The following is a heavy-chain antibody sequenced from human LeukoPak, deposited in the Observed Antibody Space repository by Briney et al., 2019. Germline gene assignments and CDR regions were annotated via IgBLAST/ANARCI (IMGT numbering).Heavy chain of an antibody. D-gene: IGHD3-22*01. CDR2: IYHSGST. Sequence: SETLSLTCAVSGGSISSSNWWSWIRQPPGKGLEWIGEIYHSGSTNYNPSLKSRVTISVDTSKNQFSLKLSSVTAADTAVYYCAKSNGYGLIDIWGQGTLVTVSS. V-gene: IGHV4-4*02. CDR3: AKSNGYGLIDI. J-gene: IGHJ4*02. CDR1: GGSISSSNW.